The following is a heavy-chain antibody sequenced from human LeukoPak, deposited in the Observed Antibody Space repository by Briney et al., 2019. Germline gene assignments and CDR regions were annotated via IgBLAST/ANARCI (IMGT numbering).Heavy chain of an antibody. J-gene: IGHJ3*02. CDR2: ISAYNGNT. D-gene: IGHD3-22*01. CDR1: GYTFTNYG. Sequence: ASVKVSCKASGYTFTNYGISWVRQAPGQGLEWMGWISAYNGNTNYAQNVQGRVTMTTDTSTSTAYMELRSLTSDDAAVYYCARDVRPYDSSGYDPSDIWGQGTMVTVSS. V-gene: IGHV1-18*01. CDR3: ARDVRPYDSSGYDPSDI.